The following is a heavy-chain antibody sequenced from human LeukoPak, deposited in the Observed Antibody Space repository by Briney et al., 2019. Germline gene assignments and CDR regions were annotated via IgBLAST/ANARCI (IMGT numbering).Heavy chain of an antibody. V-gene: IGHV4-61*02. J-gene: IGHJ4*02. D-gene: IGHD6-13*01. CDR1: GGSISSGSYY. Sequence: PSETLSLTCTVSGGSISSGSYYWSWIRQPAGKGLEWIGRIYTSGSTNYNPSLKSRVTISVDTSKNQFSLKLSSVTAADTAVYYCARGAGSSWYYFDYWGQGTLVTVSS. CDR2: IYTSGST. CDR3: ARGAGSSWYYFDY.